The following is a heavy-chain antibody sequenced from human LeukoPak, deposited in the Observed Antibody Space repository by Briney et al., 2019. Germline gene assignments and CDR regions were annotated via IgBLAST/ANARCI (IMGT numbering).Heavy chain of an antibody. J-gene: IGHJ5*02. CDR3: VRDFTPPQYTSTKCLRGGLFDR. CDR2: INPYNSNT. CDR1: GYTFTSYG. Sequence: ASVKVSSKASGYTFTSYGITCLRQAPRQEREWLGWINPYNSNTAYAQNLQARVTMTTDTSTNTAYIDLRTLGSDDAAVYYCVRDFTPPQYTSTKCLRGGLFDRWGQGTLVTVS. D-gene: IGHD2-2*01. V-gene: IGHV1-18*01.